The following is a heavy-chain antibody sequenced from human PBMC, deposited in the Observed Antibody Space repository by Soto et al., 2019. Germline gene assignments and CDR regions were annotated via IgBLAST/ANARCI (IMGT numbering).Heavy chain of an antibody. J-gene: IGHJ6*02. CDR1: GFTFSSYA. D-gene: IGHD2-2*02. Sequence: QRVGSLRLSCAASGFTFSSYAMSWVRQAPGKGLEWVSAISGSGGSTYYADSVKGRLTISRDNSKNTLYLQMNSMRAEDTAVYYCAKTGLDCSSTSCYTPHYYYYYGMDVWGQGTTVTVSS. CDR3: AKTGLDCSSTSCYTPHYYYYYGMDV. CDR2: ISGSGGST. V-gene: IGHV3-23*01.